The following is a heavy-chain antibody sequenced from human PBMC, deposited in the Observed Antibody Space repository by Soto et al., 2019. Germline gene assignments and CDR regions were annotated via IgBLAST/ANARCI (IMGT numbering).Heavy chain of an antibody. J-gene: IGHJ6*03. CDR1: GFTFSSYS. V-gene: IGHV3-48*01. Sequence: GGSLRLSCAASGFTFSSYSMNWVRQAPGKGLEWVSYISSSSSTIYYADFVKGQVTISRDNAKNSLYLQMNSLRAEDTAVYYATRSAYMDVWGKGTTVTVSS. D-gene: IGHD2-2*01. CDR2: ISSSSSTI. CDR3: TRSAYMDV.